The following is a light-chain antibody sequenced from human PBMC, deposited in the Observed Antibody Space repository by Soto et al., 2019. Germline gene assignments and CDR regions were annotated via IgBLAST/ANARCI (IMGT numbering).Light chain of an antibody. V-gene: IGLV2-8*01. CDR2: EVV. Sequence: ALTQPPSASGSPGQSVTISCTGTKNDIGVYDFVSWYQHHPGKAPRLIIYEVVQRPSGVPDRFSGSKSGNTASLTVSGLQAADEADYFCKSYAGSNTYVFGSGTKVTAL. J-gene: IGLJ1*01. CDR1: KNDIGVYDF. CDR3: KSYAGSNTYV.